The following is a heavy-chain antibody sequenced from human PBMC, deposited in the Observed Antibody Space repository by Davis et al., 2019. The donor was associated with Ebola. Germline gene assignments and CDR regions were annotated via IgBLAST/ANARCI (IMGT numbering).Heavy chain of an antibody. Sequence: PGGSLRLSCGVSGFSFGTHWMSWVRQAPGKGLEWVANIKRDGSEKNYLGSVKGRFTISRDNTKNSLYLQMDSLRVEDTAVYYCATLRGSSSWYSNYYFYGMDVWGQGTTVTVSS. CDR2: IKRDGSEK. J-gene: IGHJ6*02. D-gene: IGHD6-13*01. CDR1: GFSFGTHW. CDR3: ATLRGSSSWYSNYYFYGMDV. V-gene: IGHV3-7*01.